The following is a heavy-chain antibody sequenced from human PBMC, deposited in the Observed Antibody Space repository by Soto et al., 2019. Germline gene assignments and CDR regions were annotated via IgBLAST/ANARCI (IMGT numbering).Heavy chain of an antibody. Sequence: ASVKVSCNASGYTFTSYDINWVRQATGQGLEWMGWMNPNSGNTGYAQKFQGRVTMTRNTSISTAYMELSSLRSEDTAVYYCARGLRPYYYGSGISLYWGQGTLVTVSS. CDR2: MNPNSGNT. CDR3: ARGLRPYYYGSGISLY. CDR1: GYTFTSYD. D-gene: IGHD3-10*01. V-gene: IGHV1-8*01. J-gene: IGHJ4*02.